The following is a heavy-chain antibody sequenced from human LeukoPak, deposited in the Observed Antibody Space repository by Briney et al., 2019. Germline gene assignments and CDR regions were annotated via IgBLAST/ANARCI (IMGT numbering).Heavy chain of an antibody. CDR3: ARDIGRFLEWSQSYLDY. V-gene: IGHV3-48*04. J-gene: IGHJ4*02. D-gene: IGHD3-3*01. CDR2: ISSSSSTI. CDR1: GFTFSSYS. Sequence: PGGSLRLSCAASGFTFSSYSMNWVRQAPGKGLEWVSYISSSSSTIYYADSVKGRFTISRDNAKNSLYLQMNSLRAEDTAMYYCARDIGRFLEWSQSYLDYWGQGTLVTVSS.